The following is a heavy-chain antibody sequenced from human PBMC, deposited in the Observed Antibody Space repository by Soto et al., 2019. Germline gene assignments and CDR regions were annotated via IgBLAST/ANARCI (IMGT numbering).Heavy chain of an antibody. D-gene: IGHD5-12*01. J-gene: IGHJ6*03. CDR3: ATSSAGGGYDPNGGAYYYYYYYMDV. V-gene: IGHV4-34*01. CDR2: INHSGST. CDR1: GGSFSGYY. Sequence: QVQLQQWGAGLLKPSETLSLTCAVYGGSFSGYYWSWIRQPPGKGLEWIGEINHSGSTNYNPSLKSRVTISVDTSKNQFSLKLSSVTAADTAVYYCATSSAGGGYDPNGGAYYYYYYYMDVWGKGTTVTVSS.